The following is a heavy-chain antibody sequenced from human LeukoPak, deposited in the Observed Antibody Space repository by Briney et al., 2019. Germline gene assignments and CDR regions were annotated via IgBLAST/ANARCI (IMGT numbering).Heavy chain of an antibody. Sequence: GEPLRHFCGASGFTFTYHLGIGVRGARGRGVERGSSLFGSGRSTYYADSVKGRFTISRDNTKNQLYLQMSSLGAEDTALYYCAKIFHHALVATNRHFDYWGQGTLVTVSS. D-gene: IGHD5-12*01. J-gene: IGHJ4*02. CDR3: AKIFHHALVATNRHFDY. V-gene: IGHV3-23*01. CDR2: LFGSGRST. CDR1: GFTFTYHL.